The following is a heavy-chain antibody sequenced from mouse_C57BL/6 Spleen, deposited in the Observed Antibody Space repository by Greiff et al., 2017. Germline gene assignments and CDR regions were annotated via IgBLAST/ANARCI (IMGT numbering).Heavy chain of an antibody. D-gene: IGHD1-1*01. CDR3: AREGKLRVYYFDY. V-gene: IGHV1-52*01. Sequence: VQLSCKASGYTFTSYWMHWVKQRPIQGLEWIGNIDPSDSETHYNQKFKDKATLTVDKSSSTAYMQLSSLTSEDSAVYYCAREGKLRVYYFDYWGQGTTLTVSS. CDR1: GYTFTSYW. J-gene: IGHJ2*01. CDR2: IDPSDSET.